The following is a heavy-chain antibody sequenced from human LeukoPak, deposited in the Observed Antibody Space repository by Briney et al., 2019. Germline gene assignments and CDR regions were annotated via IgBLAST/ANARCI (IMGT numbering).Heavy chain of an antibody. Sequence: GGSLRLSCVASGFPFSSYWMTWVRQAPGKGLEWVANIKQDGSKKSYVDSVKGRFTISRDNAKNSLYLQMNSLRAEDTAVYYCLRDLNWSLDQWGQGTLVTVSS. V-gene: IGHV3-7*01. D-gene: IGHD1-20*01. J-gene: IGHJ4*02. CDR2: IKQDGSKK. CDR3: LRDLNWSLDQ. CDR1: GFPFSSYW.